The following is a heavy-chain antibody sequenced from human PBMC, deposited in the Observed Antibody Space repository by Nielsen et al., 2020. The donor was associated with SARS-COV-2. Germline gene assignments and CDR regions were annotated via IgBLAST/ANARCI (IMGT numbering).Heavy chain of an antibody. V-gene: IGHV3-74*01. CDR3: ARRTGNCYTTTCHYYYYYMDV. D-gene: IGHD2-2*01. CDR1: GFSFSTHW. CDR2: INSDGSTT. J-gene: IGHJ6*03. Sequence: GGSLRLSCAASGFSFSTHWMYWVRQAPGKGLVWVSRINSDGSTTTYADSVQGRFTISRDNAKNTLYLHLNSLRDEDTAVYYCARRTGNCYTTTCHYYYYYMDVWGKGTTVTVSS.